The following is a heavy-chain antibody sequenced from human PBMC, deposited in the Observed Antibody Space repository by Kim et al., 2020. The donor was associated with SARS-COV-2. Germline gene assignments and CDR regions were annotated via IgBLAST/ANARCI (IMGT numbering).Heavy chain of an antibody. CDR2: INHSGST. Sequence: SETLSLTCAVYGGSFSGYYWSWIRQPPGKGLEWIGEINHSGSTNYNPFLKSRVTISVDTSKNQFSLKLSSVTAADTAVYYCARFDYGDYPFDYWGQGTLVTVSS. D-gene: IGHD4-17*01. CDR3: ARFDYGDYPFDY. J-gene: IGHJ4*02. CDR1: GGSFSGYY. V-gene: IGHV4-34*01.